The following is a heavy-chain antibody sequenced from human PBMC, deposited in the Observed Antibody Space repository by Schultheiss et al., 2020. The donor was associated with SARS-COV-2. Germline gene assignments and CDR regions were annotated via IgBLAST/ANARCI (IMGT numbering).Heavy chain of an antibody. CDR3: ARAIWVVVAADNWFDP. J-gene: IGHJ5*02. CDR2: IYYSGST. CDR1: GGSISSSNW. Sequence: SETLSLTCTVSGGSISSSNWWSWVRQPPGKGLEWIGYIYYSGSTNYNPSLKSRVTISVDTSKNQFSLKLSSVTAADTAVYYCARAIWVVVAADNWFDPWGQGTLVTVSS. D-gene: IGHD2-15*01. V-gene: IGHV4-4*02.